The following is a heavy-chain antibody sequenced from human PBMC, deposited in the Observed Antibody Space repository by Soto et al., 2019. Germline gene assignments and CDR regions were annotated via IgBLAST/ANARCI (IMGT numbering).Heavy chain of an antibody. J-gene: IGHJ4*02. V-gene: IGHV4-30-4*01. D-gene: IGHD3-22*01. Sequence: QVQLQESGPGLVKPSQTLSLTCTVSGGSISSGDYYWSWIRQPPGKGLEWIGYIYYSGSTYYNPSLKSRVTLSVDTSKNQFSLKLSSVTAADTAVYYCARETGYSSDSSGYYLKYFDYWGQGTLVTVSS. CDR1: GGSISSGDYY. CDR3: ARETGYSSDSSGYYLKYFDY. CDR2: IYYSGST.